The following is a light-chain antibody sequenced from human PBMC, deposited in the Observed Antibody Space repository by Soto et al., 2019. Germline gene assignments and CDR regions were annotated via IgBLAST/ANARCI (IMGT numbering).Light chain of an antibody. CDR3: RKYDRAPWT. V-gene: IGKV1-27*01. Sequence: DIQMTQSPSSLSASVGARVTLTCRASQGISNYLAWYQQKPGKVPKVLIYAAFNLQSGVPYRFSGSGSGTDFTLTISSLQPEDVATYYCRKYDRAPWTFGQGTKVEIK. J-gene: IGKJ1*01. CDR2: AAF. CDR1: QGISNY.